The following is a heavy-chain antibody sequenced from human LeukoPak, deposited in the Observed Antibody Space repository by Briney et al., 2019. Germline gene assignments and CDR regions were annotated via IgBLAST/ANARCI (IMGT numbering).Heavy chain of an antibody. CDR3: AREYFSANYFFYYMDV. J-gene: IGHJ6*03. Sequence: SETLSLTCTVSGGSISSYYWSWIRQPPGKGLEWIGYIYYSGSTNYNPSLKSRVTISVDTSKNRFSLKLNSVTAADTAVYYCAREYFSANYFFYYMDVWGTGTTVTVSS. D-gene: IGHD3-3*01. CDR2: IYYSGST. V-gene: IGHV4-59*01. CDR1: GGSISSYY.